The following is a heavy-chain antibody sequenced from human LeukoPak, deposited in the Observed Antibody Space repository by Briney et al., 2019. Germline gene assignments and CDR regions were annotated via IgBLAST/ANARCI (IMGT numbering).Heavy chain of an antibody. V-gene: IGHV4-39*01. CDR3: ARSLYYYGSDSFDI. D-gene: IGHD3-10*01. CDR2: IYYSGST. Sequence: SETLSLTCTVSGCSISSSSYYWGRIRQPPGKGLEWIGSIYYSGSTYYNPSLKSRVTISVDTSKNQFSLKLSSVTAADTAVYYCARSLYYYGSDSFDIWGQGTMVTVSS. J-gene: IGHJ3*02. CDR1: GCSISSSSYY.